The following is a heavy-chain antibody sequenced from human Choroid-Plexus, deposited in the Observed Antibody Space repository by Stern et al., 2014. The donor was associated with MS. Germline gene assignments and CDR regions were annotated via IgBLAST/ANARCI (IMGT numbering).Heavy chain of an antibody. V-gene: IGHV3-30*18. CDR3: AKDRQYLTYFFDH. CDR1: GFTFGSCA. CDR2: ASHAGSYK. Sequence: VQLVQSGGGVVQPGRPRRLSCVASGFTFGSCALHWVRQAPGKGLGWVGGASHAGSYKYYADSVKGRFTISRDNSQNTLYMQMSSLRPEDTAVYYCAKDRQYLTYFFDHWGQGSLVTVSS. D-gene: IGHD2/OR15-2a*01. J-gene: IGHJ5*02.